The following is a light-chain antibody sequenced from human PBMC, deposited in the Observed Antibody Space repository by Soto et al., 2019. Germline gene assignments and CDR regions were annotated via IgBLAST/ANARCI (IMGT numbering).Light chain of an antibody. CDR1: QSLRDN. CDR3: QQYDNWPIT. Sequence: EIVLTQSPGTLSLSPGERATLSCRASQSLRDNYIAWYQQKPGQPPRLLIYGASSRATGIPARFSGSGSGTEFTLIISSLQSEDSAVYYCQQYDNWPITFGQGTRLEIK. V-gene: IGKV3D-15*01. J-gene: IGKJ5*01. CDR2: GAS.